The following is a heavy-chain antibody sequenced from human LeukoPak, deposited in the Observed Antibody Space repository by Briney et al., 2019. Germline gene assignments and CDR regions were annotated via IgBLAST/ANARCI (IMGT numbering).Heavy chain of an antibody. V-gene: IGHV1-8*03. CDR1: GYTFTSYD. D-gene: IGHD2-2*01. Sequence: ASVKVSCKASGYTFTSYDINWVRQATGQGLEWMGWMNPNSGNTGYAQKFQGRVTITRNTSISTAYMELSSLRSEDTAVYYCARVRRCSSTCCYPTRGNWFDPWGQGTLVTVSS. CDR2: MNPNSGNT. J-gene: IGHJ5*02. CDR3: ARVRRCSSTCCYPTRGNWFDP.